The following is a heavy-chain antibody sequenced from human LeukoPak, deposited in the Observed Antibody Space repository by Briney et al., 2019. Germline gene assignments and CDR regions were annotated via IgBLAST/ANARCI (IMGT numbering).Heavy chain of an antibody. V-gene: IGHV1-18*01. J-gene: IGHJ5*02. CDR1: GYTFTSYG. CDR3: ARRGRYSSSAVNWFDP. D-gene: IGHD6-13*01. CDR2: ISAYNGNT. Sequence: ASVKVSCKASGYTFTSYGISWVRQAPGQGLEWMGWISAYNGNTNYAQKLQGRVTMTTDTSTSTAYMELRSLRSDDTAVYYCARRGRYSSSAVNWFDPWGQGTLVTVSS.